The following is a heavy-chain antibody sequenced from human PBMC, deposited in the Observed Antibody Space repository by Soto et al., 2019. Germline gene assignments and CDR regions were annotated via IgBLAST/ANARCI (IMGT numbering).Heavy chain of an antibody. Sequence: EASVKVSCKASGGMFSTFGFSWVRQAPGQGPEWIGGIIPILTTPNYAERFQGRVTIVADELTTTVYMELSSLRSEDTAMYYCATSVGIAATGEDGLDVWGQGTSVTVSS. CDR2: IIPILTTP. D-gene: IGHD6-13*01. CDR1: GGMFSTFG. V-gene: IGHV1-69*13. J-gene: IGHJ6*02. CDR3: ATSVGIAATGEDGLDV.